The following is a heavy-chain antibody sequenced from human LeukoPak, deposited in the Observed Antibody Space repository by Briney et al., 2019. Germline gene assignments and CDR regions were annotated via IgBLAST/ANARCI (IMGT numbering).Heavy chain of an antibody. D-gene: IGHD1-26*01. CDR1: GFTVNSFA. V-gene: IGHV3-23*01. J-gene: IGHJ4*02. CDR3: AKDTLGATVFWDY. Sequence: GGSLRLSWAASGFTVNSFAMGWVRQAPGKGLGWVSCISAGGGTSSYADSVKGRFTISRDNSKNTLYLQMNSLRAEDTAVYYCAKDTLGATVFWDYWGQGTLVTVSS. CDR2: ISAGGGTS.